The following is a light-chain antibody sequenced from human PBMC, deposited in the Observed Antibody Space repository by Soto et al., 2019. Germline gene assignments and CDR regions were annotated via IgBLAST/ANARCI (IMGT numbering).Light chain of an antibody. CDR1: QSISSW. CDR3: QQYNSYSQGT. V-gene: IGKV1-5*01. J-gene: IGKJ1*01. Sequence: IQMSQSPSTLSASVRDRLTITCRVSQSISSWLAWYQLKPGKAPKLLIYDASSLESGVPSRFSGSGSGTEFTLTTSSLQPDDFATYYCQQYNSYSQGTFGQGTKVDIK. CDR2: DAS.